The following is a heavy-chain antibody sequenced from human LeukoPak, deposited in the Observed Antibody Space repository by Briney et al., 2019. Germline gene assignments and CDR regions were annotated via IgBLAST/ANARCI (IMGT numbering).Heavy chain of an antibody. D-gene: IGHD4-23*01. CDR1: GYSISSGHY. CDR3: ARAIYGGTCFDY. CDR2: MYHTGST. V-gene: IGHV4-38-2*02. Sequence: PSETLSLTCTVSGYSISSGHYWGWVRQPPGKGLEWIASMYHTGSTYLNPSLRSRLTISIDTSRNQISLNLTSVNAADTAVYYCARAIYGGTCFDYWGQGTLVTVSS. J-gene: IGHJ4*02.